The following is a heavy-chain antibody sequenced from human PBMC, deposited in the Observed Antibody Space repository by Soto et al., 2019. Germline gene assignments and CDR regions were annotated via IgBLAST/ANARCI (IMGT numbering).Heavy chain of an antibody. J-gene: IGHJ4*02. Sequence: PGGSLRLSCAASGFTFSSYGMHWVRQAPGKGLEWVAVISYDGSNKYYADSVKGRFTISRDNSKNTLYLQMNSLRAEDTAVYYCAKDLDDYGDYQYYFDYWGQGTLVTVSS. CDR2: ISYDGSNK. CDR3: AKDLDDYGDYQYYFDY. CDR1: GFTFSSYG. V-gene: IGHV3-30*18. D-gene: IGHD4-17*01.